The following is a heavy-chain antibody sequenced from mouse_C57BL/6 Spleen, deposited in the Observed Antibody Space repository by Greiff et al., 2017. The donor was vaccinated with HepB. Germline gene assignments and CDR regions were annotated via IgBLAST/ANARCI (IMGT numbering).Heavy chain of an antibody. CDR2: INPSSGYT. Sequence: VQLQQSGAELARPGASVKMSCKASGYTFTSYTMHWVKQRPGQGLEWIGYINPSSGYTKYKQKFKDKATLTADKSSSTAYMQLSSLTSEDSAVYYCARAYYGSSPDYWGQGTTLTVSS. V-gene: IGHV1-4*01. CDR1: GYTFTSYT. D-gene: IGHD1-1*01. J-gene: IGHJ2*01. CDR3: ARAYYGSSPDY.